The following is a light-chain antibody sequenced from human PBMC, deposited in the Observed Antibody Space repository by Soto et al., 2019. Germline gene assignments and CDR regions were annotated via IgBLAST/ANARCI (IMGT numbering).Light chain of an antibody. Sequence: DTQMNQSPSSLSASVGDSIAITCRASQSISSYLNWYQQKPGKAPKXLISAASILQSGVPSRFSGSGSGTDFTLTISNLQPEDFAGYYCQQTYSSPITFGQGTRLEIK. CDR3: QQTYSSPIT. V-gene: IGKV1-39*01. CDR2: AAS. CDR1: QSISSY. J-gene: IGKJ5*01.